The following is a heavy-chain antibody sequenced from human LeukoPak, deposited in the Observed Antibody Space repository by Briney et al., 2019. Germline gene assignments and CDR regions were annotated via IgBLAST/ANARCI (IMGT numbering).Heavy chain of an antibody. V-gene: IGHV3-30-3*01. CDR1: GFTFSSYA. D-gene: IGHD1-26*01. CDR3: ARDDSGSYYYYYYMDV. Sequence: PGGSLRLSCAASGFTFSSYAIHWVRQAPGKGLEWVAVISYDGSNKYYADSVKGRFTISRDNSKNTLYLQMNSLRAEDTAVYYCARDDSGSYYYYYYMDVWGKGTTVTVSS. CDR2: ISYDGSNK. J-gene: IGHJ6*03.